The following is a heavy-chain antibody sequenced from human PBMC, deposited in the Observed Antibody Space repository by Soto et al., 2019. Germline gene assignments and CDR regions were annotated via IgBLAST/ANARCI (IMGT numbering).Heavy chain of an antibody. V-gene: IGHV3-30*18. CDR2: ISYDGSKE. Sequence: QVQLVESGGGVVQPGRSLRLSCAASGFTFSSYGMHWVRQAPGKGLEWVAVISYDGSKEFYADSVKGRFTISRDNSKNTLYLQMNSLRAEDTAVYYCAKDLRRWSKDYYDYGMDVWGQGTTVTVSS. J-gene: IGHJ6*02. CDR1: GFTFSSYG. CDR3: AKDLRRWSKDYYDYGMDV. D-gene: IGHD5-18*01.